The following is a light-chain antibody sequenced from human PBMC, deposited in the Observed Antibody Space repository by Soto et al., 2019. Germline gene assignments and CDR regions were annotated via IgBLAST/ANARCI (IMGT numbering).Light chain of an antibody. CDR2: DVS. Sequence: QSALTQPASVSGSPGQSITISCTGTSNDVGGYNDVSWFQQHPGKAPKFMIYDVSRRSSGVSNRFSGSKSGNTASLTISGLQADDDADYYCCSDTRTTSFVIGNGTKVTVL. J-gene: IGLJ1*01. CDR3: CSDTRTTSFV. V-gene: IGLV2-14*01. CDR1: SNDVGGYND.